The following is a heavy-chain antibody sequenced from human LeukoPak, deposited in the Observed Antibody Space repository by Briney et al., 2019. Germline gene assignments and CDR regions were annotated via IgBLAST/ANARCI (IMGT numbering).Heavy chain of an antibody. CDR3: AKDFIKWFGRDRYYYYYMDV. D-gene: IGHD3-10*01. Sequence: GGSLRLSCAASGFTFSSYAMSWVRQAPGKGLEWVSAISGSGGSTYYADSVKGRFTISRDNSKNTLYLQMNSLRAEDTAVYYCAKDFIKWFGRDRYYYYYMDVWGKGTTVTVSS. CDR2: ISGSGGST. CDR1: GFTFSSYA. V-gene: IGHV3-23*01. J-gene: IGHJ6*03.